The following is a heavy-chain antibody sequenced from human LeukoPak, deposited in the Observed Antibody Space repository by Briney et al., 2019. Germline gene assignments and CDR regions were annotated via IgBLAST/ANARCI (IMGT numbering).Heavy chain of an antibody. V-gene: IGHV1-8*01. J-gene: IGHJ5*02. CDR3: ARGQGRFPTVTSAGP. Sequence: ASVKVSCKASGYTFTSYDINWVRQATGQGLEWMGWMNPNSGNTGYAQKFQGRVTMTRNTSISTAYMELSGLRSEDTAVYYCARGQGRFPTVTSAGPWGQGTLVTVSS. CDR2: MNPNSGNT. CDR1: GYTFTSYD. D-gene: IGHD4-17*01.